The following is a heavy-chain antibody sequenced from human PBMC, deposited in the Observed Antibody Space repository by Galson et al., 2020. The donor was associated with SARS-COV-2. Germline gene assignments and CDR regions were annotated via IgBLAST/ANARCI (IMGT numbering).Heavy chain of an antibody. CDR2: INPKSGGT. Sequence: ASVTVSCKASGYTFTDYYIHWVRQAPGQGLEWMGWINPKSGGTNYAQKFEGRVTMTRDTSITTAYMELSRLRADDTAVYYCARLRYYDVLTGYIVGVWGQGTMVTVSS. CDR3: ARLRYYDVLTGYIVGV. J-gene: IGHJ6*02. D-gene: IGHD3-9*01. V-gene: IGHV1-2*02. CDR1: GYTFTDYY.